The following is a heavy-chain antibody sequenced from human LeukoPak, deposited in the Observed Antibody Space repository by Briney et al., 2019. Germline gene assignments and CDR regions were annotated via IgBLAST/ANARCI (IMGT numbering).Heavy chain of an antibody. D-gene: IGHD3-9*01. CDR2: ISAYNGNT. V-gene: IGHV1-18*01. J-gene: IGHJ6*02. Sequence: GASVKLSCKASGYTFTSYGISWVRQAPGQGLEWMGWISAYNGNTNYAQKLQGRVTMTTDTSTSTAYMELRSLRSDDTAVYYCARDCYSMELRYFDWLLSYYYGMDVWGQGTTVTVSS. CDR3: ARDCYSMELRYFDWLLSYYYGMDV. CDR1: GYTFTSYG.